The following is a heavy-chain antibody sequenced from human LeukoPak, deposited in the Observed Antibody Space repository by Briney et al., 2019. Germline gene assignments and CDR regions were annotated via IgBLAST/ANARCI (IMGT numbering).Heavy chain of an antibody. CDR3: ARGVGEQWLVSYWYFDL. D-gene: IGHD6-19*01. CDR1: NGSISSNTYY. J-gene: IGHJ2*01. CDR2: IYYTGST. Sequence: SETLSLTCIVSNGSISSNTYYWGWIRQPPGQGLEWIGTIYYTGSTYNNPSLKSRVTISGDTSKNQFSLKLSSVTAADTAVYYCARGVGEQWLVSYWYFDLWGRGTLVTVSS. V-gene: IGHV4-39*07.